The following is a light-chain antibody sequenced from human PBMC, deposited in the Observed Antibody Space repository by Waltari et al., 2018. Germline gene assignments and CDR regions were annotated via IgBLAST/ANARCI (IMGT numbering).Light chain of an antibody. CDR3: YSIDSSDDHYV. Sequence: SYELTQPPSVSVSPGQTARITCSGDALPKKYAYWYQQKSGQAPVLVIYADNKRPSEIPNRFAGSSSGTMATLTISGAQVEDEADYYCYSIDSSDDHYVFGTGTKVTVL. CDR1: ALPKKY. CDR2: ADN. V-gene: IGLV3-10*01. J-gene: IGLJ1*01.